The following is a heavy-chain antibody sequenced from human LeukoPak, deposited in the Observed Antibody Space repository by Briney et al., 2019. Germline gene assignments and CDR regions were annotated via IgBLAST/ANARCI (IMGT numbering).Heavy chain of an antibody. CDR3: ARVRYRLAETYIDY. CDR1: GYTFTGYY. Sequence: ASVKLSCKASGYTFTGYYMHWVRQAPGQGLELMGWINPNSGDTNYAQKFQGRVTMTRDTSISTAYMELSRLRSDDTAVYYCARVRYRLAETYIDYWGQGTLVTVSS. CDR2: INPNSGDT. J-gene: IGHJ4*02. V-gene: IGHV1-2*02. D-gene: IGHD3-16*01.